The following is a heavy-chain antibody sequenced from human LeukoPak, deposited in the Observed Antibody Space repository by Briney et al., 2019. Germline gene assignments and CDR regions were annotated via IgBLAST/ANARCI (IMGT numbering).Heavy chain of an antibody. CDR2: ISSSSSYI. CDR3: ARDRGIYSSGWYTVY. V-gene: IGHV3-21*01. D-gene: IGHD6-19*01. CDR1: GFTFSSYA. J-gene: IGHJ4*02. Sequence: GGSLRLSCAASGFTFSSYAMSWVRQAPGKGLEWVSSISSSSSYIYYADSVKGRFTISRDNAKNSLYLQMNSLRAEDTAVYYCARDRGIYSSGWYTVYWGQGTLVTVSS.